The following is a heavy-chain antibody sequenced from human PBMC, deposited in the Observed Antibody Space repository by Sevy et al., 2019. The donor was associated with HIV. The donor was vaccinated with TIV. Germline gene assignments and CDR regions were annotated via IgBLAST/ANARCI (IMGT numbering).Heavy chain of an antibody. J-gene: IGHJ4*02. CDR3: ARVWDYGLDY. CDR2: ISGNGDTT. D-gene: IGHD4-17*01. CDR1: GFTFSRNA. Sequence: GGSLRLSCAASGFTFSRNAMHWVRQAPGKGLEYVSAISGNGDTTYYANSVKGRFTISRDNSKNTLYLQMGSLRAEDMAVYYCARVWDYGLDYWGQGTLVTVSS. V-gene: IGHV3-64*01.